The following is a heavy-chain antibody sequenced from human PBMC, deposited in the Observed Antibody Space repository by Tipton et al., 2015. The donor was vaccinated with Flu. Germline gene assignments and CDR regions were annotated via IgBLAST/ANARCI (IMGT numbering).Heavy chain of an antibody. CDR2: INPSRGST. V-gene: IGHV1-46*01. CDR1: GYTFTSYY. D-gene: IGHD3-10*01. Sequence: QLVQSGAEVKKPGASVKVSCKASGYTFTSYYMHWVRQAPGQGLEWMGIINPSRGSTSYAQKFQGRVTMTRDTSTSTVYMELSSLGSEDTAVYYCARDERYYGSGSYYPFDYWGQGTLVTVSS. J-gene: IGHJ4*02. CDR3: ARDERYYGSGSYYPFDY.